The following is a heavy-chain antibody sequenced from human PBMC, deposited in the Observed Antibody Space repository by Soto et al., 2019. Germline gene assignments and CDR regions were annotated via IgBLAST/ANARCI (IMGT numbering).Heavy chain of an antibody. V-gene: IGHV5-10-1*01. CDR2: IDTSYSYS. Sequence: GESLKISCKGSGYSFAKYWIIWVRHVPGKGLEWRGRIDTSYSYSHYSPSFQGHVTISADKSISTAYLQWSRRKASNTAMYYCARYCSSSSCSQLYGMDVWGQGTTVTVSS. D-gene: IGHD2-15*01. J-gene: IGHJ6*02. CDR1: GYSFAKYW. CDR3: ARYCSSSSCSQLYGMDV.